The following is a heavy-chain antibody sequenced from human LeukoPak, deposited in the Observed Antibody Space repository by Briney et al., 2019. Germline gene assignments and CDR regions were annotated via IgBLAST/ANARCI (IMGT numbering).Heavy chain of an antibody. CDR3: ARGRYGGKRGCYFDY. Sequence: GGSVRLSCAASGFTFSSYEMNWVRQAPGKGLESVSYIGSNGSITYYADSVKGRFTISRDNAKNSLYLQMNSLRAEDTAVYYCARGRYGGKRGCYFDYWGQGTLFTAFS. V-gene: IGHV3-48*03. CDR2: IGSNGSIT. J-gene: IGHJ4*02. D-gene: IGHD4-23*01. CDR1: GFTFSSYE.